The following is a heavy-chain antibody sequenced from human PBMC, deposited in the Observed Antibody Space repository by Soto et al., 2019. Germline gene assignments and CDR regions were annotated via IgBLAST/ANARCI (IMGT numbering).Heavy chain of an antibody. D-gene: IGHD3-10*01. Sequence: SETLSLTCTVSGGSISSGGYYWSWIRQHPGKGLEWIGYIYYSGSTYYNPSLKSRVTISVDTSKNQFSLKLSSVTAADTAVYYCARSYSWTYYFDYWGQGTLVTVSS. V-gene: IGHV4-31*03. CDR1: GGSISSGGYY. CDR3: ARSYSWTYYFDY. CDR2: IYYSGST. J-gene: IGHJ4*02.